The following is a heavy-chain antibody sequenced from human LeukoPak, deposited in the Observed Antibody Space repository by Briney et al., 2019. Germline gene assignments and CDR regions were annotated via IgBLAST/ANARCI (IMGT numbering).Heavy chain of an antibody. J-gene: IGHJ4*02. CDR2: IKPDGSET. CDR3: ARDRHYYGSGSYYNLGY. Sequence: PGGPLRLSCAASGFTFSSSWMIWVRQAPGKGLEWVANIKPDGSETYYVDSVKGRFTISRDSAKNSLFLQMNSLRADDTAVYYCARDRHYYGSGSYYNLGYWGQGTLVTVSS. CDR1: GFTFSSSW. D-gene: IGHD3-10*01. V-gene: IGHV3-7*04.